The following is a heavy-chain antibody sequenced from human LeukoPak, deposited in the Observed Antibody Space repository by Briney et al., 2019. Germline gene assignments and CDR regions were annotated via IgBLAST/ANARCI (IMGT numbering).Heavy chain of an antibody. CDR3: ARDNSGSDY. D-gene: IGHD6-19*01. CDR1: GYTFTSYD. CDR2: MNPNSGNT. J-gene: IGHJ4*02. V-gene: IGHV1-8*01. Sequence: GASVKVSCKASGYTFTSYDINWVRQATGQGLEWMGWMNPNSGNTGSAQNFQGRVTMTRNTSIITAYMELSSLRSDDPAVYYCARDNSGSDYWGQGTLVTVSS.